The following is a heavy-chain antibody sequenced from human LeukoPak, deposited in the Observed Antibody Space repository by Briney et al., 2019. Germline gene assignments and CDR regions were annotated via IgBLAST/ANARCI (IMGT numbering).Heavy chain of an antibody. V-gene: IGHV5-51*01. D-gene: IGHD3-10*01. CDR3: ARQGNYFDY. CDR1: GYNFASYW. Sequence: GESLKISCQGSGYNFASYWIGWVRQMPGKGLDWVGIIYPGDSDTRYSPSFQGQVTISADESINTAYLQWSTLKASDTAMYFCARQGNYFDYWGQGTLVTVSS. CDR2: IYPGDSDT. J-gene: IGHJ4*02.